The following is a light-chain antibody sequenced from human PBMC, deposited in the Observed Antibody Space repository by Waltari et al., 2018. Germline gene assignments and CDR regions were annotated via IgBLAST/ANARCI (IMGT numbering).Light chain of an antibody. J-gene: IGLJ2*01. V-gene: IGLV1-44*01. CDR1: RSTVGTNT. Sequence: QSVVTQPPSVSGTPGQRVTVPCSGSRSTVGTNTVNWYRQLPGTAPQLHLYSDALRPSGVPDRFSASKSGTSASLAISGLHSEDEAEYYCAAWDDTLNAVLFGGGTKLTVL. CDR3: AAWDDTLNAVL. CDR2: SDA.